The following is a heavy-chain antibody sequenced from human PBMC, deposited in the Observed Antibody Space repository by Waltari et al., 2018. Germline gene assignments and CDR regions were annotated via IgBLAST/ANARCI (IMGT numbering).Heavy chain of an antibody. Sequence: EVQLVESGGGLVQPGGSLRLSCAASGFAVSSHYMSWVRQAPRKGLEWISVIYAGGSTYYADSVKDRFTISRDNSKNMLFLQMNSLRPEDTAMYFCAREWAGFGDYGIDYWGQGSLVTVSS. CDR2: IYAGGST. CDR3: AREWAGFGDYGIDY. D-gene: IGHD4-17*01. J-gene: IGHJ4*02. CDR1: GFAVSSHY. V-gene: IGHV3-66*02.